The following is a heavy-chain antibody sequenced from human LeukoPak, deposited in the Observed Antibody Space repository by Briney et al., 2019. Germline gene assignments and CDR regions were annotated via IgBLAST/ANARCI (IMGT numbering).Heavy chain of an antibody. V-gene: IGHV3-7*01. J-gene: IGHJ5*02. CDR2: IKQDGSEK. D-gene: IGHD2-2*01. CDR3: ARDDCSSISCYHNWFDP. Sequence: PGGSLRLSCAASGFTFSNYWMSWVRQAPGKGLEWVANIKQDGSEKYYVDSVKGRFTISRDNAKNSLYLQMNSLRAEDTAVYYCARDDCSSISCYHNWFDPWGQGTLVTVSS. CDR1: GFTFSNYW.